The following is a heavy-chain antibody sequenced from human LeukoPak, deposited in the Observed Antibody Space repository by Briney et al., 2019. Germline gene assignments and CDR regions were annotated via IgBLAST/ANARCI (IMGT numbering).Heavy chain of an antibody. CDR2: IYYSGST. Sequence: PSETLSLTCTVSGGSISSYYWSWIRQPPGKGLEWIGYIYYSGSTNYNPSLKSRVTISVDTSKNQFSLKLSSVTAADTAVYYCARGTTYYDFWSGLPLFDYWGQGTLVTVSS. J-gene: IGHJ4*02. D-gene: IGHD3-3*01. CDR1: GGSISSYY. CDR3: ARGTTYYDFWSGLPLFDY. V-gene: IGHV4-59*01.